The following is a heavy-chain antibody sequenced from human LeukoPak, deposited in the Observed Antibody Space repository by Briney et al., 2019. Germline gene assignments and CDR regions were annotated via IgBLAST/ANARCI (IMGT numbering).Heavy chain of an antibody. V-gene: IGHV4-4*02. J-gene: IGHJ6*03. CDR3: ARGYSSLLYYYYYMDV. Sequence: SETLSLTCAVSGGSISSSNWWSWVRQPPGKGLEWIGEIYHRGSTNYNPSLKSRVTISVDKSKNQFSLKLSSVTAADTAVYYCARGYSSLLYYYYYMDVWGKGTTVTVSS. D-gene: IGHD1-26*01. CDR1: GGSISSSNW. CDR2: IYHRGST.